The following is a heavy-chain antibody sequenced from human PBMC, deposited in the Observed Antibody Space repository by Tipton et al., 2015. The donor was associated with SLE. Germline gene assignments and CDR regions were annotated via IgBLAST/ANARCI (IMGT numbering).Heavy chain of an antibody. CDR1: GGSISSYY. CDR2: IYYSGST. J-gene: IGHJ3*02. CDR3: ARGITVFGVVIGAFDI. Sequence: TLSLTCTVSGGSISSYYWSWIRQPPGKGLEWIGYIYYSGSTSYNPSLKSRVTISVDTSKNQFSLKLSSVTAADTAVYYCARGITVFGVVIGAFDIWGQGTMVTVSS. D-gene: IGHD3-3*01. V-gene: IGHV4-59*12.